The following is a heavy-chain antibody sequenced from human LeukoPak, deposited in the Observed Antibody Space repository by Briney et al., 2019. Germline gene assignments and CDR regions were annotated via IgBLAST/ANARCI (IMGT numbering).Heavy chain of an antibody. V-gene: IGHV3-30*03. CDR1: GFTSSSYA. CDR3: ASFSSSFSLP. Sequence: PGGSLRLSCAASGFTSSSYAMNWVRQAPGKGLEWVAIISSDESNKKYAESVKGRFTIPRDNSKNSLYLQMNSLRAEDTAVYYCASFSSSFSLPWGQGTLVTVSS. D-gene: IGHD6-13*01. J-gene: IGHJ5*02. CDR2: ISSDESNK.